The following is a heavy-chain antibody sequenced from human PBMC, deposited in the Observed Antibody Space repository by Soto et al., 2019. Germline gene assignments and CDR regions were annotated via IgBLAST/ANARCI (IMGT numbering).Heavy chain of an antibody. CDR2: ISGSGGST. J-gene: IGHJ4*02. CDR3: ANNVPIAVAGTHSAY. V-gene: IGHV3-23*01. Sequence: EVQLLESGGSLVQPGGSLRLSCAASGFTFSSYAMSWVRQAPGKGLEWVSAISGSGGSTYYADSVKGRFTISRDNSKNTLYLQMNSLRAEDTAVYYCANNVPIAVAGTHSAYWGQGTLVTVSS. CDR1: GFTFSSYA. D-gene: IGHD6-19*01.